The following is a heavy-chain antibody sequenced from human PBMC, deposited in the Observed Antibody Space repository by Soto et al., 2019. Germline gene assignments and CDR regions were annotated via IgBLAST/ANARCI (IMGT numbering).Heavy chain of an antibody. D-gene: IGHD6-19*01. CDR3: GRHVPWLATFAY. Sequence: QVQLQESGPGLVKPSETLSLTCTVSGGSISSYYWSWIRQPPGKGLEWIGYIYYSGSTNYNPSLKSRVTRSVYTSKNHFSPKLSPVTAADPAGYYCGRHVPWLATFAYWGQGPLVTVS. CDR1: GGSISSYY. V-gene: IGHV4-59*08. J-gene: IGHJ4*02. CDR2: IYYSGST.